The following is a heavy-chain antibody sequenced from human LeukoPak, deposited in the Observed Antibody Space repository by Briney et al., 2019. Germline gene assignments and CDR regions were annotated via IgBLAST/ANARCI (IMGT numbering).Heavy chain of an antibody. J-gene: IGHJ6*03. D-gene: IGHD3-9*01. CDR3: ARVPTGYYSDYYYYMDV. CDR1: GGSISSYY. Sequence: SETLXLTCTVSGGSISSYYWSWIRQPPGKGLEWIGYIYYSGSTNYNPSPKSRVTISVDTSKNQFSLKLSSVTAADTAVYYCARVPTGYYSDYYYYMDVWGKGTTVTVSS. V-gene: IGHV4-59*08. CDR2: IYYSGST.